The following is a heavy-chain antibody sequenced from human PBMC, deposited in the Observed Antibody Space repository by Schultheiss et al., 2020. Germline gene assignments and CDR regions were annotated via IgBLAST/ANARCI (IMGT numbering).Heavy chain of an antibody. CDR2: ISSSSSTI. CDR3: ARGGDYYGSGSYYNWFDP. V-gene: IGHV3-48*01. D-gene: IGHD3-10*01. CDR1: GFTFSSYA. J-gene: IGHJ5*02. Sequence: GGSLRLSCAASGFTFSSYAMSWVRQAPGKGLEWVSYISSSSSTIYYADSVKGRFTISRDNAKNSLYLQMNSLRAEDTAVYYCARGGDYYGSGSYYNWFDPWGQGTLVTVSS.